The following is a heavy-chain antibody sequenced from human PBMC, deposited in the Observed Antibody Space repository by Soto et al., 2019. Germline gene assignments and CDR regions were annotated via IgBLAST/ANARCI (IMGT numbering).Heavy chain of an antibody. V-gene: IGHV4-4*02. CDR1: GGSISSINW. D-gene: IGHD3-10*01. J-gene: IGHJ4*02. Sequence: SETLSLTCGVSGGSISSINWWSWVRQPPGKGLEWIGNMFFRGNTYYNPSLKSRVSIVVDTSKNQFSLRLSSMTAADTAVYYCVRHVREFSGSGSYDFFDYWGQGILVTVSS. CDR3: VRHVREFSGSGSYDFFDY. CDR2: MFFRGNT.